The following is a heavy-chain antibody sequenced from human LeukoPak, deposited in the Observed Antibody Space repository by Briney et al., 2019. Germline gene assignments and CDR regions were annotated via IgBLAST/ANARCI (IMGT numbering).Heavy chain of an antibody. CDR1: GDSISSSSYF. J-gene: IGHJ4*02. Sequence: SETLSLTCTVSGDSISSSSYFWGWIRQPPGKGLEWIGSIDSSGTTYYNPALKNRVTISLDTSKNHFSLRLSSVTAADTAVYYCARIDSTAGGDYWGQGTLVTVSS. CDR2: IDSSGTT. D-gene: IGHD3-9*01. V-gene: IGHV4-39*07. CDR3: ARIDSTAGGDY.